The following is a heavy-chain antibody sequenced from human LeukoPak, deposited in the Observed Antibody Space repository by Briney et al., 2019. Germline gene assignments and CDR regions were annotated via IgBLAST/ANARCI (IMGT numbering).Heavy chain of an antibody. V-gene: IGHV3-49*04. CDR1: GFTFGDYA. Sequence: GGSLRLSCTASGFTFGDYAMSWVRQAPGKGLEWVGFIRSKAYGGTTEYAASVKGRLTISRDDSKSIAYLQMNSLKTEDTAVYYCWVCYYDSSGYCGYWGQGTLVTVSS. J-gene: IGHJ4*02. CDR2: IRSKAYGGTT. D-gene: IGHD3-22*01. CDR3: WVCYYDSSGYCGY.